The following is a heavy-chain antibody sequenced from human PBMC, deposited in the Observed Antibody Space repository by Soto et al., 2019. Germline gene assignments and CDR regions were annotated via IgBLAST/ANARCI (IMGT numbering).Heavy chain of an antibody. J-gene: IGHJ4*02. CDR2: IYSGGST. D-gene: IGHD6-13*01. V-gene: IGHV3-66*01. CDR1: GFTVSSNY. Sequence: EVQLVESGGGLVQPGGSLRLSCAASGFTVSSNYMSWVRQAPGKGLEWVSVIYSGGSTYYADSVKGRFTISRDNSKNTLYLQMNSLRAEDTAVYYCARDARAAAGTKVFDYWGQGTLVTVSS. CDR3: ARDARAAAGTKVFDY.